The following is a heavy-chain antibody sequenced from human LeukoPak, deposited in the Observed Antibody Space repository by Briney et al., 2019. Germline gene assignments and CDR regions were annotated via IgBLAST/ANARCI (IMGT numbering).Heavy chain of an antibody. J-gene: IGHJ4*02. CDR1: GGSISSGSYY. CDR2: TYTSGST. V-gene: IGHV4-61*02. Sequence: PSETLSLTCTVSGGSISSGSYYWSWIRQPAGKGLEWIGRTYTSGSTNYNPSLKSRVTISVDTSKNQFSLKLSSVTAADTAVYYCARDLGPKQWLVPFDYWGQGTLVTVSS. CDR3: ARDLGPKQWLVPFDY. D-gene: IGHD6-19*01.